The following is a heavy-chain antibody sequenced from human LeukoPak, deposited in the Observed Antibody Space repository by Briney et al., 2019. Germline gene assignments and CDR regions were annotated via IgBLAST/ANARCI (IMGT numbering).Heavy chain of an antibody. CDR1: GFTFSSYE. D-gene: IGHD1/OR15-1a*01. Sequence: PGGSLRLSCVGSGFTFSSYEMNWVRQAPGKGLELISYIDRSGTTIDYADSVKGRFTTSRDNARNSLYLQMNSLTAEDTAIYYCVRDRTTVTGPYSWFDPWGQGTLVTVSS. V-gene: IGHV3-48*03. J-gene: IGHJ5*02. CDR3: VRDRTTVTGPYSWFDP. CDR2: IDRSGTTI.